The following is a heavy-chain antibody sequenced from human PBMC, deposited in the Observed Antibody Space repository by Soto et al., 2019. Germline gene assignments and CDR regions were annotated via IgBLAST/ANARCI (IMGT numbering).Heavy chain of an antibody. CDR1: GFTFDDYA. V-gene: IGHV3-9*01. CDR2: ISWNSGSI. J-gene: IGHJ3*02. CDR3: AKDTCSGGSCYPNDAFDI. Sequence: GGSLRLSCAASGFTFDDYAMHWVRQAPGKGLEWVSGISWNSGSIGYADSVKGRFTISRDNAKNSLYLQMNSLRAEDTALYYCAKDTCSGGSCYPNDAFDIWGQGTMVTVSS. D-gene: IGHD2-15*01.